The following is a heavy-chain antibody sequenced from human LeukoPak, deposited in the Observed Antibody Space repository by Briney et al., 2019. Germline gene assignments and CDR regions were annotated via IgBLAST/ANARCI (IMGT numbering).Heavy chain of an antibody. D-gene: IGHD6-13*01. Sequence: ASVKVSCKTSGYTFTNYYMHWVRQAPGQGLEWMGRINPNSGGTNYAQKFQGRVTMTRDTSISTAYMELSRLRSDDTAVYYCARDGLGIAAFYGMDVWGQGTTVTVSS. CDR1: GYTFTNYY. CDR2: INPNSGGT. V-gene: IGHV1-2*06. CDR3: ARDGLGIAAFYGMDV. J-gene: IGHJ6*02.